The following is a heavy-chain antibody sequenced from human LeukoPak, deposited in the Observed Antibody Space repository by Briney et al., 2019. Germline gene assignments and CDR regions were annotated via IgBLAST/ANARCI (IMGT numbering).Heavy chain of an antibody. CDR3: AGTQYSSSWSRFDF. J-gene: IGHJ4*02. CDR2: IYPGDSDT. CDR1: GYSFTTYR. Sequence: KHGESLKISCKGPGYSFTTYRIAWVRQMPGKGLEWMGIIYPGDSDTRYSPSFQGQVTISADKPISTAYLQWSSLKASDTAMYYCAGTQYSSSWSRFDFWGQGTLDTVSS. V-gene: IGHV5-51*01. D-gene: IGHD6-13*01.